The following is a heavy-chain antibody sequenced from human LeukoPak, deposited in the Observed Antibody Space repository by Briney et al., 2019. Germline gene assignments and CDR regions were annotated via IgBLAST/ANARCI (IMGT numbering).Heavy chain of an antibody. CDR2: IYSSGST. CDR1: GDSFRSYY. V-gene: IGHV4-4*07. J-gene: IGHJ3*02. Sequence: PSETLSLTCTVSGDSFRSYYWSWIRQPAGKGLEWIGRIYSSGSTNYNPSLKSRVTMSVDTSKNQFSLKLSSVTAADTAVYYCTRVTYSSSSISLDAFDIWGQGTMVTVSS. D-gene: IGHD6-6*01. CDR3: TRVTYSSSSISLDAFDI.